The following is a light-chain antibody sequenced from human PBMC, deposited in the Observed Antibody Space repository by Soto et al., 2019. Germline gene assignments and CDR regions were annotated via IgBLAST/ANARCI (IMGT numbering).Light chain of an antibody. CDR1: PTIGSW. CDR3: QHYNSYSEA. Sequence: TQITQSTSTLSGSVESRVNITCRASPTIGSWLAWYQQKPGIAPKLLIYKASTLKSGVPSRFSGSGSGTEFTLTISSLQPDDFATYYCQHYNSYSEAFGQGTKV. V-gene: IGKV1-5*03. J-gene: IGKJ1*01. CDR2: KAS.